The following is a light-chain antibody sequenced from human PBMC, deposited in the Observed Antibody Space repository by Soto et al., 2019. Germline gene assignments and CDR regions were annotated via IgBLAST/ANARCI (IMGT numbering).Light chain of an antibody. Sequence: QSVLTQPPSGSGTPGQRVTISCSGRSSNIGSNTVSWYQHLPGTAPTLHIYSNNQRPSGVPDRFSGSKSGTSASLAISGLQSEDEADYYCAAWDDTLNGLYVFGTGTKVTVL. V-gene: IGLV1-44*01. CDR1: SSNIGSNT. CDR3: AAWDDTLNGLYV. CDR2: SNN. J-gene: IGLJ1*01.